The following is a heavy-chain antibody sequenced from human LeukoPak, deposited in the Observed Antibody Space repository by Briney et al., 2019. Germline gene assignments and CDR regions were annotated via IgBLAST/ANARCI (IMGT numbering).Heavy chain of an antibody. D-gene: IGHD3-16*01. CDR2: IYYSGST. V-gene: IGHV4-39*01. CDR1: GGSISSSSSY. J-gene: IGHJ4*02. CDR3: ARPSHDFILSPAALYY. Sequence: PSETLSLTCTVSGGSISSSSSYWGWIRQPPGKGLEWIGSIYYSGSTYYNPSLKSRVTISVDTSKNQFSLKLSSVTAADTAVYYCARPSHDFILSPAALYYWGQGTLVTVSS.